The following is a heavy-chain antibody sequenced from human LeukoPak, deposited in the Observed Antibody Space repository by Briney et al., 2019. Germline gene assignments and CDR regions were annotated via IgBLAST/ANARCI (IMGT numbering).Heavy chain of an antibody. D-gene: IGHD6-13*01. CDR1: GYSFTSYW. J-gene: IGHJ5*02. Sequence: GESLKISCKGSGYSFTSYWIVWVRQMPGKGLEWMGIIYPGDSDTRYSPSFQGQVTISADKSISTAYLQWSSLKASDTDMYYCARRYSTTWGINWFDPWGQGTLVTVSS. V-gene: IGHV5-51*01. CDR3: ARRYSTTWGINWFDP. CDR2: IYPGDSDT.